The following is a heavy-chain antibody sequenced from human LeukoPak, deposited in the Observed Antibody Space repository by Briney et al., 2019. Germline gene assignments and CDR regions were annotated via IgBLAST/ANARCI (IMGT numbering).Heavy chain of an antibody. Sequence: GASVKVSCKASGYTFTSYAISWVRQAPGQGLEWMGGIIPIFGTANYAQKFQGRVTITADKSTSTAYMELSSLRSEDTAVYYCATLETDCSSTSCYSVYYYYYMDVWGKGTTVTVSS. D-gene: IGHD2-2*01. V-gene: IGHV1-69*06. CDR2: IIPIFGTA. CDR3: ATLETDCSSTSCYSVYYYYYMDV. CDR1: GYTFTSYA. J-gene: IGHJ6*03.